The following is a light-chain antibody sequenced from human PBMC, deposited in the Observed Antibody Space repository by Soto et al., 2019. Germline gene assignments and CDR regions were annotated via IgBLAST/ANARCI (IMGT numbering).Light chain of an antibody. J-gene: IGKJ1*01. Sequence: IVVTMSLGTLSLTPGERATLSCRASQSVGRSYLAWCQHKPGQAPRRLISGASSRATGIPDRFSGSGSGTDFTLTIIRLEPEDLAVYYCQQYGSSPTFGQGANVDIK. CDR1: QSVGRSY. V-gene: IGKV3-20*01. CDR3: QQYGSSPT. CDR2: GAS.